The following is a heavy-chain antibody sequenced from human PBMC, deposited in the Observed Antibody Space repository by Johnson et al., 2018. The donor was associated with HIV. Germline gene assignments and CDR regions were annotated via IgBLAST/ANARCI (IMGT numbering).Heavy chain of an antibody. CDR3: AKDWSRTVGATLGPGAFDI. CDR1: GFTFSSYG. J-gene: IGHJ3*02. CDR2: IRYDGSNQ. D-gene: IGHD1-26*01. Sequence: QVQLVESGGGVVQPGGSLRLSCAASGFTFSSYGMHWVRQAPGQGLEWVAFIRYDGSNQYYADSVKGRFTISRDNSKNTLYLQMNSLRAEDTAVYYCAKDWSRTVGATLGPGAFDIWGQGTMVTVSS. V-gene: IGHV3-30*02.